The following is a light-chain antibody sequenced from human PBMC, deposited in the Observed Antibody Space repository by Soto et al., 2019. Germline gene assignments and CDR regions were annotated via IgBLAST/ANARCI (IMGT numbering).Light chain of an antibody. V-gene: IGKV3-15*01. CDR2: GAS. J-gene: IGKJ5*01. CDR1: QSVSSN. CDR3: HQYDNCPKT. Sequence: EVVVTQSPATLSVSPGERATLSCRASQSVSSNLAWYQQKPGQAPRLLIYGASTRATGIPARFSGSGSGTEFTLTISSLQSEDFAVYYCHQYDNCPKTFGQGTRLAI.